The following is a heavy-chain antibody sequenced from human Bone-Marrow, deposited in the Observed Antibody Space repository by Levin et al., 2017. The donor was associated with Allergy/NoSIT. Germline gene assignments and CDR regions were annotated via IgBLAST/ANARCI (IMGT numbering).Heavy chain of an antibody. CDR1: GGSFSGYD. V-gene: IGHV4-34*01. Sequence: SETLSLTCAVYGGSFSGYDWSWLRQPPGKGLEWLGEINQSGRTNYNSSLKSRISMSVDTSKSQFSLKMTSVTAADTAVYFCARGPMVATAHFDYWGQGTLVTVSS. J-gene: IGHJ4*02. D-gene: IGHD5-12*01. CDR3: ARGPMVATAHFDY. CDR2: INQSGRT.